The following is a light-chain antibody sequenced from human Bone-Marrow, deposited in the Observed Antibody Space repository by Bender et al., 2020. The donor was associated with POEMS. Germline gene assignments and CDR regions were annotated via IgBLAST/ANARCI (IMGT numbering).Light chain of an antibody. CDR1: KLAHKY. CDR2: QDD. Sequence: SYELTQPPSVSVSPGQTADIVCSGEKLAHKYASWYQHKPGQSPTLVIYQDDKRPSEVPGRFSGSSAGNTATLTISGTQPMDEADYYCQAWDTSLVFGGGTKLTVL. J-gene: IGLJ2*01. CDR3: QAWDTSLV. V-gene: IGLV3-1*01.